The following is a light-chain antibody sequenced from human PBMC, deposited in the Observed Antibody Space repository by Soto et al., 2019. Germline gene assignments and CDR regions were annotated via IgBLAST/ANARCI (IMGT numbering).Light chain of an antibody. Sequence: DIQMTQSPSSLPASVGDRVTLTCRASQSISNYLNWYQQKPGKALKLLIYTASSLQSGVTSRLSGRGSGTDFTLTISSLQPEDFSTYYCQQSYPFPYTFGQGTKLEIK. CDR3: QQSYPFPYT. J-gene: IGKJ2*01. CDR2: TAS. CDR1: QSISNY. V-gene: IGKV1-39*01.